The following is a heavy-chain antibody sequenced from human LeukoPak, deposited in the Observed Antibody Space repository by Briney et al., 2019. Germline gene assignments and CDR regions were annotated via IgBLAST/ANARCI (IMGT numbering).Heavy chain of an antibody. CDR2: IYYSGST. CDR3: AGGVGYSSGWYFDY. D-gene: IGHD6-19*01. CDR1: GGSISSYF. Sequence: SETLSLTCTVSGGSISSYFWSWIRQPPGKGLEWIGYIYYSGSTNYNPSLKSRVTISVDTSKNQFSLKLSSVTAADTAVYYCAGGVGYSSGWYFDYWGQGTLVTVSS. J-gene: IGHJ4*02. V-gene: IGHV4-59*01.